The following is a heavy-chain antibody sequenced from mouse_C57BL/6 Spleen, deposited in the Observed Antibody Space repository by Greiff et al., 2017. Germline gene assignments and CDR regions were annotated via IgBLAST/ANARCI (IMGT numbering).Heavy chain of an antibody. D-gene: IGHD6-1*01. CDR1: GYTFTSYW. CDR3: AIRLHYAMDY. J-gene: IGHJ4*01. V-gene: IGHV1-64*01. Sequence: QVQLQQPGAELVKPGASVKLSCKASGYTFTSYWMHWVKQSPGQGLAWIGMIHPNSGSTNYNEKFKSKATLTVDKSSSTAYMQLSSLTSEDSAVYYCAIRLHYAMDYWGQGTSVTVSS. CDR2: IHPNSGST.